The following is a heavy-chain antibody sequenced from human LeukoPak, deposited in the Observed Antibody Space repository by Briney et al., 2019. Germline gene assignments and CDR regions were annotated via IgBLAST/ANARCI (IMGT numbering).Heavy chain of an antibody. D-gene: IGHD6-6*01. CDR3: ARGGAARLHFQN. J-gene: IGHJ1*01. Sequence: SETLSLTCTVSGGSISTYYWNWNRQPPGKGLEWIGYIYHSGSTNYNPSLQSRVTISVDTSKNQFSLNLNSVTAADTAVYYCARGGAARLHFQNWGQGTLVTVSS. CDR1: GGSISTYY. V-gene: IGHV4-59*01. CDR2: IYHSGST.